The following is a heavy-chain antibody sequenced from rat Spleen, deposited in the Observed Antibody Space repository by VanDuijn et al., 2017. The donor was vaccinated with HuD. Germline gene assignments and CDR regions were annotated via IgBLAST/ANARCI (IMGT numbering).Heavy chain of an antibody. V-gene: IGHV5-27*01. D-gene: IGHD5-1*01. CDR3: TREDWVFDY. CDR2: ISFDGGIT. J-gene: IGHJ2*01. CDR1: GFTFSNYG. Sequence: EVQLVESGGGLAQPGRSLKLSCAASGFTFSNYGMAWVRQAPKKGLEWVAYISFDGGITYYRDSVKGRFTISRDNTKSTLYLQMDSLRSEDTATYYCTREDWVFDYWGPGVMVTVSS.